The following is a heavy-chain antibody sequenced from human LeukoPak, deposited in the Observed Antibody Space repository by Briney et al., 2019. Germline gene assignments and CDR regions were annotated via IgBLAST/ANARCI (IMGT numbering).Heavy chain of an antibody. J-gene: IGHJ4*02. D-gene: IGHD3-22*01. CDR1: GFTFSSYA. CDR3: AKCGITMIVVVIQYYFDY. V-gene: IGHV3-23*01. CDR2: ISGSGGST. Sequence: GGSLRLSCAASGFTFSSYAMSRVRQAPGKGLEWVSAISGSGGSTYYADSVKGRFTISRDNSKNTLYLQMNRLRAEDTAVYYCAKCGITMIVVVIQYYFDYWGQGTLVTVSS.